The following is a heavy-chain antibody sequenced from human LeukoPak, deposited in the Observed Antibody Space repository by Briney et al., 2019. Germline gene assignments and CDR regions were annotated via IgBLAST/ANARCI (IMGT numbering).Heavy chain of an antibody. D-gene: IGHD3-16*01. J-gene: IGHJ4*02. CDR1: GGSISSYY. V-gene: IGHV4-59*01. Sequence: SETLSLTCTVSGGSISSYYWSWIRQPPGKGLEWIGYIYYSGSTNYNPSLKSRVTISVDTSENQFSLKLSSVTAADTAVYYCARQIGGFDYWGQGTLVTVSS. CDR3: ARQIGGFDY. CDR2: IYYSGST.